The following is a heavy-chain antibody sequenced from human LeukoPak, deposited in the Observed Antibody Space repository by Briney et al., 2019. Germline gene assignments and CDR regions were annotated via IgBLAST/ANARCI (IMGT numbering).Heavy chain of an antibody. CDR1: GFTFSSYS. CDR3: ARDRGYYDSSGYLRPYFDY. CDR2: ISSSSSTI. Sequence: PGGSLRLSCVASGFTFSSYSMNWVRQAPGKGLEWVSYISSSSSTIYYADSVKGRFTISRDNAKNSLYLQMNSLRAEDTAVYYCARDRGYYDSSGYLRPYFDYWGQGTLVTVSS. J-gene: IGHJ4*02. V-gene: IGHV3-48*01. D-gene: IGHD3-22*01.